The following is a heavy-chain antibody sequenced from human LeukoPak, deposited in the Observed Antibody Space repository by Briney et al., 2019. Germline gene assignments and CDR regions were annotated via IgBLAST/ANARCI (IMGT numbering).Heavy chain of an antibody. CDR2: INHSGST. Sequence: NPSETLSLTCAVYGGSFSGYYWSWIRQPPGKGLEWIGEINHSGSTNYNPSLKSRVTISVDTSKNQFSLKLSSVTAADTAVYYCARERVYSSRQRHQRPPRTYYYYMDVWGKGTTVTVSS. CDR3: ARERVYSSRQRHQRPPRTYYYYMDV. D-gene: IGHD6-13*01. CDR1: GGSFSGYY. J-gene: IGHJ6*03. V-gene: IGHV4-34*01.